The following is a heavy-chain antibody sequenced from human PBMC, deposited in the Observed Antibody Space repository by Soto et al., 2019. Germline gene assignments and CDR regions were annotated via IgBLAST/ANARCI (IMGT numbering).Heavy chain of an antibody. CDR3: VRGPMYLAVVPAAMLY. CDR1: GFSFSSYW. J-gene: IGHJ4*02. CDR2: INNDGSDT. Sequence: EVKLVESGGDLVQPGGSLRLSCAASGFSFSSYWMHWVRQAPGKGLVWVSRINNDGSDTTYADFVEGRFTISRDNARHTLYLQMDSLRAEDTAAYYCVRGPMYLAVVPAAMLYWGQGTLVTVSS. D-gene: IGHD2-2*01. V-gene: IGHV3-74*03.